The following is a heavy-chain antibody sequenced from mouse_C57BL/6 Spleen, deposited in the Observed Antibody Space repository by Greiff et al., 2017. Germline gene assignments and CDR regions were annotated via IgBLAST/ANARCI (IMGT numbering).Heavy chain of an antibody. J-gene: IGHJ1*03. D-gene: IGHD4-1*01. V-gene: IGHV5-17*01. CDR1: GFTFSDYG. CDR2: ISSGSSTI. Sequence: EVHLVASGGGLVKPGGSLKLSCAASGFTFSDYGMHWVRQAPEKGLEWVAYISSGSSTIYYADTVKGRFTISRDNAKNTLFLQMTSLRSEDTAMYYCARQTGDWYFDVWGTGTTVTVSS. CDR3: ARQTGDWYFDV.